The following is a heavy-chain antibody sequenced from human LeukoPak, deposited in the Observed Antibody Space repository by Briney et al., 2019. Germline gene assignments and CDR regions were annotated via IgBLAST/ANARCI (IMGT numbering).Heavy chain of an antibody. V-gene: IGHV1-69*13. CDR2: IIPIFGTA. D-gene: IGHD3-16*02. CDR3: ARSWNDYVWGSYRDDAFDI. Sequence: GASVTVSCKASGGTFSSYAISWVRQAPGQGLEWMGGIIPIFGTANYAQKFQGRVTITADESTSTAYMELSSLRSEDTAVYYCARSWNDYVWGSYRDDAFDIWGQGTMVTVSS. CDR1: GGTFSSYA. J-gene: IGHJ3*02.